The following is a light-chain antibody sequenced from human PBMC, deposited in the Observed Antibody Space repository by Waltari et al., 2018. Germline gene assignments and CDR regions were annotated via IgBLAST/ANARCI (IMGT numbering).Light chain of an antibody. CDR3: LQHNTSPR. CDR2: ASS. Sequence: DIQMTQSPSAVSASLGDRVTITCRASQGIISYLAWYQQKPGKVPKRLFFASSSLQSGFPLRFSGSGSGTELNLTISSLQPDDFATYYSLQHNTSPRFGPGTKVDVK. J-gene: IGKJ3*01. V-gene: IGKV1-17*03. CDR1: QGIISY.